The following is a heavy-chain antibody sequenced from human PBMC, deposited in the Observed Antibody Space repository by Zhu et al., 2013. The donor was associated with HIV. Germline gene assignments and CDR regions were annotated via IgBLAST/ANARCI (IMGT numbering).Heavy chain of an antibody. CDR3: ARYYTKQPKQRLYYGMDV. Sequence: QVQLVQSGAEVKKPGASVKVSCKASGYTFTSYDINWVRQATGQGPEWMGWMNPNSGNTGYAQKFQGRVTMTRNTSISTAYMELSSLRSEDTAVYYCARYYTKQPKQRLYYGMDVVGRTEPRSPSP. D-gene: IGHD3-3*01. CDR2: MNPNSGNT. CDR1: GYTFTSYD. V-gene: IGHV1-8*01. J-gene: IGHJ6*02.